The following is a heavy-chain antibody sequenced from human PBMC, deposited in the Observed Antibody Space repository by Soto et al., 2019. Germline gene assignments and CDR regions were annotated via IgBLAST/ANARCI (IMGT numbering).Heavy chain of an antibody. D-gene: IGHD3-16*02. CDR1: GFSLSTSGVG. Sequence: KESGPTLVKPTQTLTLTCTFSGFSLSTSGVGVGWIRQPPGKALEWLALIYWDDDKRYSPSLKSRLTITKDTSKNQVVLTMTNMDPVDTATYYCARFYDYIWGSYRSPDYWGQGTLVTVSS. CDR3: ARFYDYIWGSYRSPDY. V-gene: IGHV2-5*02. J-gene: IGHJ4*02. CDR2: IYWDDDK.